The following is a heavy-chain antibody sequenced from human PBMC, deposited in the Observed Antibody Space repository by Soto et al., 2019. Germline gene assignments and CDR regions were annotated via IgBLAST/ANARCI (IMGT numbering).Heavy chain of an antibody. CDR2: INPNSGGT. Sequence: QVQLVQSGAEVKKPGASVKVSCKASGYTFTGYYMHWVRQAPGQGLEWMGWINPNSGGTNYAQKFQGWVTMTRDTSISTAYMELSRLRSDDTAVYYCARGKDNCNDVVSGWFDPWCQGNLVTVSS. CDR3: ARGKDNCNDVVSGWFDP. D-gene: IGHD1-1*01. V-gene: IGHV1-2*04. J-gene: IGHJ5*02. CDR1: GYTFTGYY.